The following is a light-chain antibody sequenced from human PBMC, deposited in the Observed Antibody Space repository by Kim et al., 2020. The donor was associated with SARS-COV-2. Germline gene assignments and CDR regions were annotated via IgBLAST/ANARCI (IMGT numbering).Light chain of an antibody. J-gene: IGLJ3*02. Sequence: NTVTISCTRSGASSASNYVQWYQQRPGSSPTTVIYEHNQRPSGVPDRFSGSIDSSSNSAALTISGLKTEDEADYYCQSYDSSNPWVFGGGTQLTVL. CDR1: GASSASNY. CDR3: QSYDSSNPWV. CDR2: EHN. V-gene: IGLV6-57*01.